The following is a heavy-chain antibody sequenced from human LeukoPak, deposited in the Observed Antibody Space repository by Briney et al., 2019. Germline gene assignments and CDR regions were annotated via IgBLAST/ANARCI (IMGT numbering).Heavy chain of an antibody. CDR3: ARGAAAGTGSFDY. Sequence: ASVKVSCKASGGTFSSYAISWVRQAPGQGLEWMGGIIPIFGTANYAQKFQGRVTITADESTSTAYMELSSLRSEDTAVYYCARGAAAGTGSFDYWGQGTRVTVSS. J-gene: IGHJ4*02. V-gene: IGHV1-69*13. D-gene: IGHD6-13*01. CDR1: GGTFSSYA. CDR2: IIPIFGTA.